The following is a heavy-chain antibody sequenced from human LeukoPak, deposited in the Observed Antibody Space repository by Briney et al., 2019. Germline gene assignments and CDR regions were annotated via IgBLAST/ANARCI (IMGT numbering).Heavy chain of an antibody. V-gene: IGHV1-2*02. CDR3: ARDTYYYDSSGYEPHFDY. Sequence: ASVKVSCKASGYTFTGYYMHWVRQAPGQGLEWMGWINPNSGGTNYAQKFQGRVTMTRDTSISTAYMELSRLRSDDTAVYYCARDTYYYDSSGYEPHFDYWGQGTLVTVSS. CDR2: INPNSGGT. CDR1: GYTFTGYY. J-gene: IGHJ4*02. D-gene: IGHD3-22*01.